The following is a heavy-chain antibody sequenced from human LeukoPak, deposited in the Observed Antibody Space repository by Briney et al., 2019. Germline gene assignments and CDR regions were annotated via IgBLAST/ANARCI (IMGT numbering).Heavy chain of an antibody. CDR1: GGSISSCGYS. D-gene: IGHD5-18*01. V-gene: IGHV4-30-2*01. CDR3: ARRGYSYNDAFDI. Sequence: SQTLSLTCAVSGGSISSCGYSWSWIRQPPGKGLEWIGYIYHSGSTYYNPSLKSRVTISVDRSKNQFSLKLSSVTAADTAVYYCARRGYSYNDAFDIWGQGTMVTVSS. CDR2: IYHSGST. J-gene: IGHJ3*02.